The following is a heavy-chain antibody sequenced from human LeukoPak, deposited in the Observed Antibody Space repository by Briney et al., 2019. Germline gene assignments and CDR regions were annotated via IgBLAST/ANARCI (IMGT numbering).Heavy chain of an antibody. CDR2: ISGSSRTI. Sequence: GGSLRLSCAASGFTVSSNYMSWVRQAPGKGLEWVSYISGSSRTIYYADSVKGRFTISRDNAKNSLYLQMNSLRDEDTAVYYCARDRVQVERLNGAFHIWGQGTMVTVSS. D-gene: IGHD1-1*01. V-gene: IGHV3-48*02. J-gene: IGHJ3*02. CDR1: GFTVSSNY. CDR3: ARDRVQVERLNGAFHI.